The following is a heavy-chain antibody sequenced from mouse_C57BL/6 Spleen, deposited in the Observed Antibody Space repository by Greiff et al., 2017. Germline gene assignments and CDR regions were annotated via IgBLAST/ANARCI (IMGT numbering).Heavy chain of an antibody. Sequence: EVQVVESGGDLVKPGGSLKLSCAASGFTFSSYGMSWVRQTPDKRLEWVATISSGGSYTYYPDSVKGRFTISRDNAKNTLYLQMSSLKSEDTAMYYCARNPENYFDYWGQGTTLTVSS. V-gene: IGHV5-6*01. CDR1: GFTFSSYG. CDR3: ARNPENYFDY. J-gene: IGHJ2*01. CDR2: ISSGGSYT.